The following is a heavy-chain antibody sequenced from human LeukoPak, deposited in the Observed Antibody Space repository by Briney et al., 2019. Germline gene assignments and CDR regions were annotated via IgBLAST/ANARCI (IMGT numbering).Heavy chain of an antibody. V-gene: IGHV3-21*01. CDR2: ISSSSSYI. J-gene: IGHJ4*02. D-gene: IGHD3-10*01. CDR1: GFTFSSYS. CDR3: ARDWRDGSGSFPHDY. Sequence: GGSLRLSCAASGFTFSSYSMNWVRQAPGKGLEWVSSISSSSSYIYYADSVKGRFTISGDNAKNSLYLQMNSLRAEDTAVYYCARDWRDGSGSFPHDYWGQGTLVTVSS.